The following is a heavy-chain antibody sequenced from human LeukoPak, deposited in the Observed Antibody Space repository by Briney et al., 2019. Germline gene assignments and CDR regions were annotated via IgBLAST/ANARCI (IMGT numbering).Heavy chain of an antibody. CDR2: IYWDDDK. CDR1: GFSLSTSGGG. V-gene: IGHV2-5*02. CDR3: ARDSSGWYGLDY. D-gene: IGHD6-19*01. J-gene: IGHJ4*02. Sequence: KESGPTLLKPTQTLTLTCTFSGFSLSTSGGGVGWIRQPPGKALEWLALIYWDDDKRYSPSLKSRLTVTKDTSKNQVVLTMTNMDPVDTATYYCARDSSGWYGLDYWGQGTLVTVSS.